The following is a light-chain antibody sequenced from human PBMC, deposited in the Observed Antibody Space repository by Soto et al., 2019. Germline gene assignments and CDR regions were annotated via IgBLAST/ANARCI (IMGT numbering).Light chain of an antibody. V-gene: IGLV1-44*01. CDR3: ATWDDSLKGV. CDR2: SND. J-gene: IGLJ3*02. CDR1: TSNIGRHT. Sequence: QSVLTQPPSASGTPGQRVLISCSGSTSNIGRHTVNWYQPVPGRAPKLLMYSNDQRPSGVPDRFSGSKSGTSASLAISGRQSEDEADYYCATWDDSLKGVFGGGTKLTVL.